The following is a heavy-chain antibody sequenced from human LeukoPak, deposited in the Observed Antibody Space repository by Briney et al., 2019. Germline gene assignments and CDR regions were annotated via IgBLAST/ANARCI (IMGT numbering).Heavy chain of an antibody. D-gene: IGHD6-6*01. V-gene: IGHV3-48*03. CDR3: ARELVPIWLKYNMDV. CDR2: ISSSGSTI. Sequence: GSLXLXCAASGFTFSSYEMNWVRQAPGKGLEWVSYISSSGSTIYYADSVKGRFTISRDNAKNSLYLQMNSLRAEDTAVYYCARELVPIWLKYNMDVWGKGTTVIVSS. J-gene: IGHJ6*03. CDR1: GFTFSSYE.